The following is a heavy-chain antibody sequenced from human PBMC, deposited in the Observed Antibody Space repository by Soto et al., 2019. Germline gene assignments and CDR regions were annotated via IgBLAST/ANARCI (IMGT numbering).Heavy chain of an antibody. CDR1: GGSIISGGYY. CDR2: IYYSGST. CDR3: AGSNWNVDY. J-gene: IGHJ4*02. Sequence: PSETLSLTCTVSGGSIISGGYYWIWIRQHPGKGLEWIGYIYYSGSTYYNPSLKSRVTISVDTSKNQFSLKLSSVTAADTAVYYCAGSNWNVDYWGQGTLVTVSS. V-gene: IGHV4-31*03. D-gene: IGHD1-1*01.